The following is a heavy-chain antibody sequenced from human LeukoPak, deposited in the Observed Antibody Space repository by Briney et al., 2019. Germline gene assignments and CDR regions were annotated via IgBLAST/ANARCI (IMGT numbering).Heavy chain of an antibody. J-gene: IGHJ3*02. V-gene: IGHV3-23*01. D-gene: IGHD2-15*01. CDR1: GFTFSSYA. CDR2: ISGSGGST. CDR3: AKGWSRARYHDAFDI. Sequence: GGSLRLSRAASGFTFSSYAMSWVRQAPGKGLEWVSAISGSGGSTYYADSVKGRFTISRDNSKNTLYLQMNSLRAEDTAVYYCAKGWSRARYHDAFDIWGQGTMVTVSS.